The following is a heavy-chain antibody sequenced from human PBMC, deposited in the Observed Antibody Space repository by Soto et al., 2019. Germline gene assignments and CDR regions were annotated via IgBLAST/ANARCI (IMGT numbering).Heavy chain of an antibody. Sequence: QVQLQESGPGLVKPSETLSLTCTVSGGSVSSGSYYWSWIRQPPGKGLEWIGYIYYRGSTNYNPSLKRRVTISLDTSKNQLSLKLSSVTAADTAVYYCARISGYSYGLPPYFDYWGQGTLVTVSS. J-gene: IGHJ4*02. CDR1: GGSVSSGSYY. V-gene: IGHV4-61*01. D-gene: IGHD5-18*01. CDR3: ARISGYSYGLPPYFDY. CDR2: IYYRGST.